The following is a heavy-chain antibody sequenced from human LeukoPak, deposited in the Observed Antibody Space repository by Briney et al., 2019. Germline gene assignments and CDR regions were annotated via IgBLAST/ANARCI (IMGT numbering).Heavy chain of an antibody. Sequence: GGSLRLSRAASGFTLSSNYMSWVRQAPGKGLEWVSVIYSSGTTYYADSGKGRFTISRDNSKNTLYLQMNSLRAEDTAVYYCARGEYNWNDLHLWGQGTLVTVSS. D-gene: IGHD1-20*01. CDR2: IYSSGTT. CDR1: GFTLSSNY. J-gene: IGHJ5*02. V-gene: IGHV3-66*01. CDR3: ARGEYNWNDLHL.